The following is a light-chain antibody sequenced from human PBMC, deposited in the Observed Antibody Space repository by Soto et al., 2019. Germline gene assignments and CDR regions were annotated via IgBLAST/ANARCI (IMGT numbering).Light chain of an antibody. J-gene: IGLJ2*01. CDR2: DVS. CDR1: SSVVGNYIY. CDR3: CSYVGSYSLV. Sequence: QSVLTQPASVSGSPGQSITISCTGTSSVVGNYIYVSWYQQHPGKAPKLMIYDVSKRPSGVPDRFSGSKSGNTASLTISGLQAEDEADYYCCSYVGSYSLVFGGGTKVTVL. V-gene: IGLV2-11*01.